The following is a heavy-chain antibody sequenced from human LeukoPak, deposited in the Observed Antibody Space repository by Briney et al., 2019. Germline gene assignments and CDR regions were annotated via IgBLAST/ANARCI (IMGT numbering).Heavy chain of an antibody. J-gene: IGHJ4*02. CDR1: GASISSYY. D-gene: IGHD6-13*01. CDR2: IFYRGST. CDR3: ASGPYPAAGTDHQFDY. Sequence: SETLSLTCTVSGASISSYYWSWTRQPPGEGLEWIGHIFYRGSTNYNPSLKSRVTISVDTSKNQFSLKLSSVTAADTAVYYCASGPYPAAGTDHQFDYWGQGILVTVFS. V-gene: IGHV4-59*01.